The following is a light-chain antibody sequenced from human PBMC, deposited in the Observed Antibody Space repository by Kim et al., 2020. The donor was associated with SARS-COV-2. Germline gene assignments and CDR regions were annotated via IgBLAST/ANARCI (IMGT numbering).Light chain of an antibody. Sequence: SASGGDSVPITSLASQSIRSWVAWYQQKRGKAPKLLIYKASSLESGVPSRCSGSGSGTEFTLTISSLQPDDFATYYCQQYKSYLYTFGQGTKLEI. CDR3: QQYKSYLYT. J-gene: IGKJ2*01. V-gene: IGKV1-5*03. CDR1: QSIRSW. CDR2: KAS.